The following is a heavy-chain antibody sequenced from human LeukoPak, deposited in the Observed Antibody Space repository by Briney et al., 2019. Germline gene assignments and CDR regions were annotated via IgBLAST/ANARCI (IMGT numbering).Heavy chain of an antibody. CDR3: TRGGLGGFWSAFYFDY. D-gene: IGHD3-3*01. J-gene: IGHJ4*02. Sequence: SETLSLTCTVSGYSISSGYYWGWIRQPPGKGLEWIGSLYHSGSTYYNPSLKSRVTISVDTSKNQFSLKLSSVTAADTAVYYCTRGGLGGFWSAFYFDYWGQGTLVTVSS. CDR2: LYHSGST. V-gene: IGHV4-38-2*02. CDR1: GYSISSGYY.